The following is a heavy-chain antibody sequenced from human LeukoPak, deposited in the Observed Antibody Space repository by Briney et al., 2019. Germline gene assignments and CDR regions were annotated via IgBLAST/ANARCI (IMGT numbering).Heavy chain of an antibody. Sequence: GGSLRLSCAASGFTFSSYSMNWVRQAPGKGLAWVSSISSSSSYIYYADSVKGRFTISRDNAKNSLYLQMNSLRAEDTAVYYCASPVYDILTGYQNDAFDIWGQGTMVTVSS. CDR3: ASPVYDILTGYQNDAFDI. CDR2: ISSSSSYI. J-gene: IGHJ3*02. CDR1: GFTFSSYS. V-gene: IGHV3-21*01. D-gene: IGHD3-9*01.